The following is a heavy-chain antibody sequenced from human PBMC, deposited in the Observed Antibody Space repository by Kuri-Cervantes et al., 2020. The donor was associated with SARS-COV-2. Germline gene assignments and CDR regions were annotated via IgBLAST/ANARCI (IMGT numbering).Heavy chain of an antibody. CDR1: GDSVSSNCAG. J-gene: IGHJ4*02. D-gene: IGHD1-1*01. CDR3: ARVTTGTLDY. CDR2: TYYRSKWYH. V-gene: IGHV6-1*01. Sequence: SLSLSCALSGDSVSSNCAGWDWIRQSPSSGLEWLGRTYYRSKWYHDYAVSVKSRIILNPDTSKNQFSLQLSSVTPEDTAVYYCARVTTGTLDYWGQGTLVTVSS.